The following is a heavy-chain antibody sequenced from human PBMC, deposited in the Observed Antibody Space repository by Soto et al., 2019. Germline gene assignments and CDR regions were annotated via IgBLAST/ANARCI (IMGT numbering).Heavy chain of an antibody. Sequence: SGPTLVNPTQTLTLTCTFSGFSLSTSGVGVGWIRQPPGKALEWLALIYWDDDKRYSPSLKSRLTITKDTSKNQVVLTMTNMDPVDTATYYCAHSYFRNDGVGAKPFGESHLQKINWFDPWGQGTLVTVSS. CDR2: IYWDDDK. J-gene: IGHJ5*02. CDR3: AHSYFRNDGVGAKPFGESHLQKINWFDP. D-gene: IGHD3-3*01. V-gene: IGHV2-5*02. CDR1: GFSLSTSGVG.